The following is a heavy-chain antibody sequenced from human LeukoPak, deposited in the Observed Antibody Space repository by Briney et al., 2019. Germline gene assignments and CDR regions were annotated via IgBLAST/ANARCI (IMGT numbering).Heavy chain of an antibody. CDR1: GFTFSSYA. CDR2: ISGSGGST. D-gene: IGHD3-22*01. V-gene: IGHV3-23*01. J-gene: IGHJ4*02. CDR3: AKDLKRVYDSSGYNDY. Sequence: GGSLRLSCAASGFTFSSYAMSWVRQAPGKGLEWVSAISGSGGSTYYADSVKGRFTISRDNSKNTLYLQMNSLRAEDTAVYYCAKDLKRVYDSSGYNDYWGQGTLVTVSS.